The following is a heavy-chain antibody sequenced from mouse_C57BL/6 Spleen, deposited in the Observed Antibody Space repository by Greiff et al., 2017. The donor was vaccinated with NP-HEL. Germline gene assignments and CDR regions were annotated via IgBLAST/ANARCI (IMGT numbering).Heavy chain of an antibody. D-gene: IGHD2-5*01. Sequence: EVKLVESGGGLVQPGGSLSLSCAASGFTFTDYYMSWVRQPPGKALEWLGFIRHKANGYTTEYSASVKGRFTISRDNSQSILYLQMNALRAEDSATYYCARSYDSNYGAMDYWGQGTSGTVSS. CDR2: IRHKANGYTT. CDR3: ARSYDSNYGAMDY. CDR1: GFTFTDYY. J-gene: IGHJ4*01. V-gene: IGHV7-3*01.